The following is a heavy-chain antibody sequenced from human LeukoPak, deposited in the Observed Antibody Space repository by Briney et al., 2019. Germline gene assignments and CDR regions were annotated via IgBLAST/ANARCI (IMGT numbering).Heavy chain of an antibody. CDR2: SHNSGNT. CDR3: ARLPGCSGSSCFRAFDM. J-gene: IGHJ3*02. D-gene: IGHD2-15*01. CDR1: GGSISDYY. V-gene: IGHV4-59*08. Sequence: SETLSLTCTVSGGSISDYYWTWIRQPPGKGLEWIGYSHNSGNTNYNPSLRSRVTISVDTSTNQFSLKVTSVTAADTAVYYCARLPGCSGSSCFRAFDMWGQGTMVTVSS.